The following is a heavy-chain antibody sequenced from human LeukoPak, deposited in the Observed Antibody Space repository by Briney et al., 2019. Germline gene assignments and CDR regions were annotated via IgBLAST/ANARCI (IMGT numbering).Heavy chain of an antibody. J-gene: IGHJ4*02. CDR1: GYTFTGYY. CDR3: ARGVVEMATIRRYYFDY. D-gene: IGHD2-2*01. CDR2: INPNSGGT. V-gene: IGHV1-2*02. Sequence: GASVKVSCKASGYTFTGYYMHWVRQAPGQGLEWMGWINPNSGGTNYAQEFQGRVTMTRDTSISTAYMELSSLRSEDTAVYYCARGVVEMATIRRYYFDYWGQGTLVTVSS.